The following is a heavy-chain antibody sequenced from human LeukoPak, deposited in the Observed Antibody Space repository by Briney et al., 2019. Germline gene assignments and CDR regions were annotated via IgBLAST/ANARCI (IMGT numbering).Heavy chain of an antibody. D-gene: IGHD6-13*01. Sequence: ASVKVSCKASGYTFTSYYMHWVQQAPGQGLEWMGIINPSGGSTSYAQKFQGRVTMTRDTSTSTVYMELSSLRSEDTAVYYCARGVWQQLPTTGYYFDYWGQGTLVTVSS. V-gene: IGHV1-46*01. CDR1: GYTFTSYY. J-gene: IGHJ4*02. CDR3: ARGVWQQLPTTGYYFDY. CDR2: INPSGGST.